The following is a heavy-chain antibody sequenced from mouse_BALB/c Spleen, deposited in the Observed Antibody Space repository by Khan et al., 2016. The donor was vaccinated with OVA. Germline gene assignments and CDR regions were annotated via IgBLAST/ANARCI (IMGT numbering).Heavy chain of an antibody. V-gene: IGHV3-2*02. CDR3: ASDLRRYYAMDY. CDR2: ISYSDTT. J-gene: IGHJ4*01. CDR1: GYSITSDYA. Sequence: EVQLQESGPGLVKPSQSLSLTCTVTGYSITSDYAWNWIRQFPGNKLEWMGYISYSDTTTYNPSLKSRISITRHTSKNQFFLHLNSVTTEDTATYYCASDLRRYYAMDYWGQGTSVSVSS.